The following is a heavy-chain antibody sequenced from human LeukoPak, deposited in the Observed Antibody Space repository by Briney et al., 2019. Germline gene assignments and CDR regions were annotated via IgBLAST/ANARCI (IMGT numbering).Heavy chain of an antibody. D-gene: IGHD5-18*01. V-gene: IGHV4-39*01. CDR1: GGSISSSSYY. CDR3: ARQAPVDTAMVSSFDY. CDR2: IYYSGST. Sequence: SETLSPTCTVSGGSISSSSYYWGWIRQPPGKGLEWIGSIYYSGSTYYNPSLKSRVTISVDTSKNQFSLKLSSVTAADTAVYYCARQAPVDTAMVSSFDYWGQGTLVTVSS. J-gene: IGHJ4*02.